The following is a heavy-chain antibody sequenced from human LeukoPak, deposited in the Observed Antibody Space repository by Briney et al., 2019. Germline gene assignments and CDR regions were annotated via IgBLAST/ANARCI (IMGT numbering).Heavy chain of an antibody. CDR1: GGAFSGYY. D-gene: IGHD3-10*01. CDR2: INHSGST. CDR3: ARMEGSGSPYDY. J-gene: IGHJ4*02. Sequence: PSETLSLTCAVYGGAFSGYYWSWIRQPPGKGLEWIGEINHSGSTNYNPSLKSRVTISVDTSKNQFSLKLSSVTAADTAVYYCARMEGSGSPYDYWGQGTLVTVSS. V-gene: IGHV4-34*01.